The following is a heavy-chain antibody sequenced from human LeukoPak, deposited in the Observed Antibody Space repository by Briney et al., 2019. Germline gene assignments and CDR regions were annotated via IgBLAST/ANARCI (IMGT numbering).Heavy chain of an antibody. CDR2: IYYSGST. CDR1: GGSISSGGYY. Sequence: SETLSLTCTVSGGSISSGGYYWSWIRQHPGEGLEWIGYIYYSGSTYYNPSLKSRVTISVDTSKNQFSLKLSSVTAADTAVYYCARNGGRYYDYVWGSYRLDYWGQGTLVTVSS. V-gene: IGHV4-30-4*08. J-gene: IGHJ4*02. D-gene: IGHD3-16*02. CDR3: ARNGGRYYDYVWGSYRLDY.